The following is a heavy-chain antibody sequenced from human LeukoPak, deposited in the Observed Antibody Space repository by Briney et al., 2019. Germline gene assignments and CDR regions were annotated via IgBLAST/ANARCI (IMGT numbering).Heavy chain of an antibody. J-gene: IGHJ4*02. CDR1: GYTFTSYG. CDR2: ISAYNGNT. Sequence: GASVKVSCKASGYTFTSYGISWVRQAPGQGLGWMGWISAYNGNTNYAQKLQGRVTMTTDTSTSTAYMELRSLRSDDTAVYYCARLLGVRYNWNDGQFFDYWGQGTLVTVSS. V-gene: IGHV1-18*01. D-gene: IGHD1-20*01. CDR3: ARLLGVRYNWNDGQFFDY.